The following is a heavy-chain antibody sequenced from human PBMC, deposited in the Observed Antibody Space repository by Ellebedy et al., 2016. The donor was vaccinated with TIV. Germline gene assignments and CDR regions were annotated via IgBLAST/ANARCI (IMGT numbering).Heavy chain of an antibody. J-gene: IGHJ5*01. CDR3: AREVYSSTWYDC. CDR1: GFTVSSNY. CDR2: FYSGGNT. D-gene: IGHD4-11*01. Sequence: PGGSLRLSCTASGFTVSSNYMNWVRQAPGEGLEWVSVFYSGGNTYYADSVKGRFTISRDNSKNTVYLQMNSLRAEDTAVYYCAREVYSSTWYDCWGQGTLVTVSS. V-gene: IGHV3-53*01.